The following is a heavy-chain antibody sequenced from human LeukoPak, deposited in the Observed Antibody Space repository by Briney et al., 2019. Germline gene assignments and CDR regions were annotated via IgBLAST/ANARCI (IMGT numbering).Heavy chain of an antibody. CDR1: GGSISSYY. V-gene: IGHV4-59*01. Sequence: SETLSLTCTVSGGSISSYYWSWIRQPPGKGLQWIGFIYYTGSTNYNPSLKSGVTISVDTSKNQFSLKLSSVTAADTAVYYCASIVGGSRFDPWGQGTLVTVSS. J-gene: IGHJ5*02. CDR3: ASIVGGSRFDP. CDR2: IYYTGST. D-gene: IGHD1-26*01.